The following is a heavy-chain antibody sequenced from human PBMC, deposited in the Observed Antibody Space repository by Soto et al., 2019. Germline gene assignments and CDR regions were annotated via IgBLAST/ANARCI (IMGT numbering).Heavy chain of an antibody. CDR1: GGSFSGYY. Sequence: QVQLQQWGTGLLKPSETLSLTCAVYGGSFSGYYWSWIRQPPGKGLEWIGEINDSGSTNYNPSLKSRVTXXXXXXXXXXXXXXXXXXXXXXXXYYCARGLILWYGELSRRGDHYYYMDVWGKGTTVTVSS. V-gene: IGHV4-34*01. CDR3: ARGLILWYGELSRRGDHYYYMDV. D-gene: IGHD3-10*01. CDR2: INDSGST. J-gene: IGHJ6*03.